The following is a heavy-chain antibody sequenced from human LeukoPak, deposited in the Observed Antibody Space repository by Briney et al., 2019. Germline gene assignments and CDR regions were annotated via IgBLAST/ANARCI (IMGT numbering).Heavy chain of an antibody. J-gene: IGHJ6*02. CDR1: GFTFSSYG. Sequence: GRSLRLSCAASGFTFSSYGMHWVRQAPGKGLEWVAVIWYDGSNKYYADSVKGRFTISRDNPKNTLYLQMNSLRAEDTAVYYCARVRDCSSTSCYRVYYYGMDVWGQGTTVTVSS. D-gene: IGHD2-2*02. CDR2: IWYDGSNK. CDR3: ARVRDCSSTSCYRVYYYGMDV. V-gene: IGHV3-33*01.